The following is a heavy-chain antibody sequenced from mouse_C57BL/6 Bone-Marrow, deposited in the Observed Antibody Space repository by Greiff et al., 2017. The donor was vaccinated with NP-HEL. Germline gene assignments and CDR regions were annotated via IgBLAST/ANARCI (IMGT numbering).Heavy chain of an antibody. CDR2: IDPENGDT. V-gene: IGHV14-4*01. D-gene: IGHD1-1*02. Sequence: EVQLQQSGAELVRPGASVKLSCTASGFNIKDDYMHWVKQRPEQGLEWIGWIDPENGDTEYASKFQGKATITADTSSNTAYLQLSILTSEDTAVYYCTGGGYPWFAYWGQGTLVTVSA. CDR3: TGGGYPWFAY. J-gene: IGHJ3*01. CDR1: GFNIKDDY.